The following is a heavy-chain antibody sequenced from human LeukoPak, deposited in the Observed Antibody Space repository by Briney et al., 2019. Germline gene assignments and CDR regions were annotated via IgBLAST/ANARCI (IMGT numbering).Heavy chain of an antibody. CDR3: ARVRGELLNWFDP. D-gene: IGHD3-10*01. Sequence: PSETLSLTCTVSGGSISSSSYYWGWIRQPPGKGLEWIGSIYYSGSTYYNPSLKSRVTISVDTSKNQFPLKLSSVTAADTAVYYCARVRGELLNWFDPWGQGTLVTVSS. J-gene: IGHJ5*02. CDR2: IYYSGST. V-gene: IGHV4-39*06. CDR1: GGSISSSSYY.